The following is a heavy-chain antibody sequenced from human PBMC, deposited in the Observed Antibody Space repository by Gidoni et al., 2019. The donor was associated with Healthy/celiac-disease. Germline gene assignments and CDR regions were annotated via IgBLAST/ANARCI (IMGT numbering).Heavy chain of an antibody. CDR1: GGSISTYY. Sequence: QVQMQESGPGLVTPSETLSLPCTVSGGSISTYYWSWIRQPPGKGLEWMGYIYYRGSTNYNPSLKSRVTIAVDTSKNQFSLKLSSVTAADTAVYYCARATWGYYDSSGYPSYYFDYWGQGTLVTVSS. J-gene: IGHJ4*02. CDR2: IYYRGST. D-gene: IGHD3-22*01. CDR3: ARATWGYYDSSGYPSYYFDY. V-gene: IGHV4-59*01.